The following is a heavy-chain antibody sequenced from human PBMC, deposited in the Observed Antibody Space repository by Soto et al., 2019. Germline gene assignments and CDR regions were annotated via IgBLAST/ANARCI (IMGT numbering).Heavy chain of an antibody. V-gene: IGHV3-7*01. D-gene: IGHD3-22*01. J-gene: IGHJ4*02. CDR3: TTDRGYLTFDY. CDR1: GFTFSNSW. Sequence: GESLKISCAASGFTFSNSWMNWVRQAPGKGLEWVANIKEDGTAKYYLDSVKGRFTVSRDNVKNSLYLQMNSLRAEDTAMYYCTTDRGYLTFDYWGPGTLVTVSS. CDR2: IKEDGTAK.